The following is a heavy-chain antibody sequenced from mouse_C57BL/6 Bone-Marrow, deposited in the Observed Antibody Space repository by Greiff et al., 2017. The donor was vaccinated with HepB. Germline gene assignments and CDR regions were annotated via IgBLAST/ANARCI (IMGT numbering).Heavy chain of an antibody. CDR1: GFTFSSYA. D-gene: IGHD2-1*01. J-gene: IGHJ3*01. V-gene: IGHV5-4*03. CDR3: ARGIYHGPWFAY. CDR2: ISDGGSYT. Sequence: EVKLVESGGGLVKPGGSLKLSCAASGFTFSSYAMSWVRQTPEKRLEWVATISDGGSYTYYPDNVKGRFTISRDNAKNNLYLQMSHLKSEDTAMYYCARGIYHGPWFAYWGQGTLVTVSA.